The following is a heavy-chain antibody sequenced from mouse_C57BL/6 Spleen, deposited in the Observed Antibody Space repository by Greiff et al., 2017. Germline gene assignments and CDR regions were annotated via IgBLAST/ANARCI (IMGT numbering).Heavy chain of an antibody. CDR1: GYTFTSYW. V-gene: IGHV1-55*01. CDR2: IYPGSGST. D-gene: IGHD1-1*02. CDR3: ARGGGYDGGYFDG. J-gene: IGHJ1*03. Sequence: QVQLQQPGAELVKPGASVKMSCKASGYTFTSYWITWVKQRPGPGLEWIGDIYPGSGSTNYNEKFKSQATLTVDTSSSTAYMQLSSLTSEDSAVYYGARGGGYDGGYFDGWGTGTTVTVAA.